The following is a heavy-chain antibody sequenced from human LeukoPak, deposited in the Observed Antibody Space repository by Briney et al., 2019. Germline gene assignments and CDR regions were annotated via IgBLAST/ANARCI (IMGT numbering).Heavy chain of an antibody. CDR2: IYHSGST. CDR1: GGSISSSNW. V-gene: IGHV4-4*02. D-gene: IGHD3-10*01. J-gene: IGHJ4*02. CDR3: ARVRLGVRGVAFDY. Sequence: SETVSLTCGVSGGSISSSNWWHWVRQPPGKGLEWIGEIYHSGSTNYNPSLKSRVTISVDKSKNQFSLKLSSVTAADTAVYYCARVRLGVRGVAFDYWGQGTLVTVSS.